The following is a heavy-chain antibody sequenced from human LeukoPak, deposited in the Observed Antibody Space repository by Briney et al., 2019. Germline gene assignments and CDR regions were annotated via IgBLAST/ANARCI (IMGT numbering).Heavy chain of an antibody. CDR3: ARSLYFYDSSGSSFPGH. J-gene: IGHJ4*02. D-gene: IGHD3-22*01. CDR1: GYSISNGYY. Sequence: SETLSLTCVVSGYSISNGYYWEWIRQSPGKGPEWIGNIFHSGSSYYNPSLRSRVTISVDTSKNQFSLNVTPVTAADTAVYYCARSLYFYDSSGSSFPGHWGQGTLVTVSS. CDR2: IFHSGSS. V-gene: IGHV4-38-2*01.